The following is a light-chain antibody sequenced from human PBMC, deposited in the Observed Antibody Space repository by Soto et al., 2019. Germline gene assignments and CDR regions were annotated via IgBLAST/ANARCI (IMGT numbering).Light chain of an antibody. CDR2: DTI. CDR1: QDRTNF. J-gene: IGKJ2*01. Sequence: DIQMTQSPTSLAASVGDRVTISFQASQDRTNFLNWYQQKPGEAPKRLIYDTITLEEGVPSRFSGCGSGTEFTFTINGRQPGGGAIYACQQYVNLPYTVGQGTKLEIK. CDR3: QQYVNLPYT. V-gene: IGKV1-33*01.